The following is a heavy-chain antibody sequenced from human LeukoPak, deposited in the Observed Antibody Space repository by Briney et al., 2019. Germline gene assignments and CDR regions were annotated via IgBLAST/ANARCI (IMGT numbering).Heavy chain of an antibody. CDR2: ISGSGGST. CDR3: VKGVSGAYSKYFQY. J-gene: IGHJ1*01. V-gene: IGHV3-23*01. CDR1: GFTFNSYS. D-gene: IGHD2-15*01. Sequence: GGSLILSCAASGFTFNSYSMSWVRQAPGKGLEWVSAISGSGGSTYYADSVRGQFSISRDNSKDTLYLQMSSLRAEDTAVYYCVKGVSGAYSKYFQYWGQGTLVTVSS.